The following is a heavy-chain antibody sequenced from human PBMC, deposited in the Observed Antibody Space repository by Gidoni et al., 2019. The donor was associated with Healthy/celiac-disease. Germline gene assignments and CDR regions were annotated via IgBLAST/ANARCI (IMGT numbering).Heavy chain of an antibody. CDR3: AKDRGSSGWYRFGDY. CDR2: ISYDGSNK. J-gene: IGHJ4*02. Sequence: QVQLVESGGGVVQPGRSLRLSCAASGFTFSSYGMHWVRQAPGKGLEWVAVISYDGSNKYYADSVKGRFTISRDNSKNTLYLQMNSLRAEDTAVYYCAKDRGSSGWYRFGDYWGQGTLVTVSS. V-gene: IGHV3-30*18. CDR1: GFTFSSYG. D-gene: IGHD6-19*01.